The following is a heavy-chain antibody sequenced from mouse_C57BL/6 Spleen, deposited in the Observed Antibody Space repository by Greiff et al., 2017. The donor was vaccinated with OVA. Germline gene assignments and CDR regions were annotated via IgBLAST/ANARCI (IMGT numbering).Heavy chain of an antibody. CDR1: GYTFTDYY. Sequence: EVQLQQSGPELVKPGASVKISCKASGYTFTDYYMNWVKQSHGKSLEWIGDINPNNGGTSYTQKFKGKATLTVDKSSSTAYMELRSLTSEDSAVYYCARSNYYGSWGFAYWGQGTLVTVSA. V-gene: IGHV1-26*01. J-gene: IGHJ3*01. D-gene: IGHD1-1*01. CDR2: INPNNGGT. CDR3: ARSNYYGSWGFAY.